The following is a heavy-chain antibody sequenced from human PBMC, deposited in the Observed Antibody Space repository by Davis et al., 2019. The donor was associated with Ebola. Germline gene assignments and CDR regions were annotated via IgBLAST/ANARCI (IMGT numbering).Heavy chain of an antibody. CDR3: ARLLPYADLRRFYLDY. V-gene: IGHV1-8*02. J-gene: IGHJ4*02. CDR2: MNPNSGNT. D-gene: IGHD3/OR15-3a*01. CDR1: GYTFTSYY. Sequence: AASVKVSCKASGYTFTSYYMHWVRQATGQGLEWMGWMNPNSGNTGYAQKFQGRVTMTRNTSISTAYMELSSLRSEDTAVYYCARLLPYADLRRFYLDYWGQGTLVTVSS.